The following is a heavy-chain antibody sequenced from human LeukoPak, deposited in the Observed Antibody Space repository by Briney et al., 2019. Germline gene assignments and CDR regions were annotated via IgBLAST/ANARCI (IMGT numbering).Heavy chain of an antibody. J-gene: IGHJ4*02. CDR3: AREQWHY. Sequence: ASVKVSCKASGYNFIGYYMNWVRQAPGQGLEWMGWINPNSGGTNYAQKFQGRVTMTRDTSISTAYMELSRLRSDDTAVYYCAREQWHYWGQGTLVTVSS. CDR2: INPNSGGT. D-gene: IGHD2-8*01. CDR1: GYNFIGYY. V-gene: IGHV1-2*02.